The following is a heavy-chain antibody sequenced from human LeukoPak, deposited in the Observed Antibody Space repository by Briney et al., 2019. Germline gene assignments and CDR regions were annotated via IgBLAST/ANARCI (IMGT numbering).Heavy chain of an antibody. V-gene: IGHV4-34*01. D-gene: IGHD1-26*01. CDR1: GGSFSGYY. Sequence: SETLSLTCAVYGGSFSGYYWSWIRQPPGKGLEWIGEINHSGSTNYNPPLKSRVTISVDTSKNQFSLKLSSVTAADTAVYYCARGRGSYSGWGQGTLVTVSS. J-gene: IGHJ4*02. CDR2: INHSGST. CDR3: ARGRGSYSG.